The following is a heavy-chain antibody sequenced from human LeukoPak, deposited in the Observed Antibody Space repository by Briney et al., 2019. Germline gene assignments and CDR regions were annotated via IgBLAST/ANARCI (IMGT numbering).Heavy chain of an antibody. D-gene: IGHD3-10*01. V-gene: IGHV1-46*01. CDR2: INPVDGST. CDR1: VYTFTSYY. Sequence: GASVNVSCKASVYTFTSYYIHWVRQAPGHGLEWMGMINPVDGSTKYIHKIQGRVTMTRDTSTSTVYMEVNSLTSEDTAVYYCARDLMIRGVISTHFDYWGQGALVTVSS. CDR3: ARDLMIRGVISTHFDY. J-gene: IGHJ4*02.